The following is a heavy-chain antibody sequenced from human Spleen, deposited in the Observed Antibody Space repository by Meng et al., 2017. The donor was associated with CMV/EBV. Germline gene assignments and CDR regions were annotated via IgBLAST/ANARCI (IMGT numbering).Heavy chain of an antibody. J-gene: IGHJ6*02. D-gene: IGHD3-3*01. CDR1: GYTFTSYD. Sequence: ASVKVSCKASGYTFTSYDINWVRQATGQGLEWMGWMNPNSGNTGYAQKFQGRVTMTRNTSISTAYMELSSLRSEDTAVYYCARVQDFWSGYYTGIGYGMGVWGQGTTVTVSS. V-gene: IGHV1-8*01. CDR3: ARVQDFWSGYYTGIGYGMGV. CDR2: MNPNSGNT.